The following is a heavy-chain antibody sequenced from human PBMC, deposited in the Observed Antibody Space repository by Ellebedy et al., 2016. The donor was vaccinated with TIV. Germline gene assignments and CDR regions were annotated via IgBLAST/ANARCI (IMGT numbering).Heavy chain of an antibody. D-gene: IGHD2-21*01. CDR2: IIPIFGTA. Sequence: SVKVSCXASGGTFSGYAISWVRQAPGQGLEWMGGIIPIFGTANYAQKFQGRVTITADKSTSTAYMQLSSLRSEDTAVYYCAHRPVGIATYYFDYWGQGTLVTVSS. CDR1: GGTFSGYA. J-gene: IGHJ4*02. V-gene: IGHV1-69*06. CDR3: AHRPVGIATYYFDY.